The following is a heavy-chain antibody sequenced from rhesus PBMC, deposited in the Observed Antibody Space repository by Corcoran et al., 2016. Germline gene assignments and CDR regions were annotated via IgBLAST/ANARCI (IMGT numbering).Heavy chain of an antibody. D-gene: IGHD2-8*01. CDR3: ARDSDIVVVVSATSFDY. V-gene: IGHV4-106*01. J-gene: IGHJ4*01. CDR1: GGSISDDYY. CDR2: IYGSGGGT. Sequence: QVQLQESGPGLVKPSETLSLTCAVSGGSISDDYYWSWIRQPPGKGLEWIGYIYGSGGGTNYNPSLKNRVTISIDTSKNQFSLKLSSVTAADTAVYYCARDSDIVVVVSATSFDYWGQGVLVTVSS.